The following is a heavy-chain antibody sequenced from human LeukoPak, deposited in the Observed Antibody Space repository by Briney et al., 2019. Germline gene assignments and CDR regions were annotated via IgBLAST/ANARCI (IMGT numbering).Heavy chain of an antibody. CDR3: ARDQEAFDY. V-gene: IGHV1-46*01. CDR1: GYSLTSNY. J-gene: IGHJ4*02. CDR2: IYPRDGST. Sequence: APVKVSCKASGYSLTSNYIHWVRQAPGQGLEWMGMIYPRDGSTSYAQKFQGRVTVTRDTSTSTVHMELSGLRSEDTAVYYCARDQEAFDYWGQGTLVTVSS.